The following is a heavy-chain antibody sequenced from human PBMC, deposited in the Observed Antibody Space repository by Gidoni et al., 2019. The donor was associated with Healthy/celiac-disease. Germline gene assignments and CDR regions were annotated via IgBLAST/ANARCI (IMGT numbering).Heavy chain of an antibody. D-gene: IGHD2-8*01. V-gene: IGHV1-2*02. CDR3: ARGRINANYYGMDV. CDR1: GYTFTGYY. CDR2: INPNSGGK. Sequence: QVQLVQSGAEVKKPGASVKVSCKASGYTFTGYYMHWVRQAPGQGLAWMGWINPNSGGKNYAQKFQGRVTMTRDTSISTAYMELSRLRSDDTAVYYCARGRINANYYGMDVWGQGTTVTVSS. J-gene: IGHJ6*02.